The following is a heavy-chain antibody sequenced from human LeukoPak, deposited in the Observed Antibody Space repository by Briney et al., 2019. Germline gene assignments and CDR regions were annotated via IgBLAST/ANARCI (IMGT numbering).Heavy chain of an antibody. D-gene: IGHD3-10*01. CDR3: ARSMVRGVINWFDP. Sequence: SETLSLTCTVSGGSISSSSYYWGWIRQPPGKGLEWIGSIYYSGSTYYNPSLKSRVTISVDTSKNQFSLKLSSVTAADTAVYYCARSMVRGVINWFDPWGQGTLVTVSS. J-gene: IGHJ5*02. V-gene: IGHV4-39*01. CDR1: GGSISSSSYY. CDR2: IYYSGST.